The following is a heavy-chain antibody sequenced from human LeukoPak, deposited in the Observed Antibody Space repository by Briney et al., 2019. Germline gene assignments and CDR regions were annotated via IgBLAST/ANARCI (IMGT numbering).Heavy chain of an antibody. CDR2: ISGSGDST. D-gene: IGHD6-13*01. CDR1: GFTFSSYA. Sequence: PGGSLRLSCAASGFTFSSYAMSWVRQAPAKGLEWVSAISGSGDSTYYGDSVKRRFTISRDNSKNTLYLQMNSLRAEDTAVYYCAKIRPLDRSSWSHGDYWGQGTLVTVSS. V-gene: IGHV3-23*01. CDR3: AKIRPLDRSSWSHGDY. J-gene: IGHJ4*02.